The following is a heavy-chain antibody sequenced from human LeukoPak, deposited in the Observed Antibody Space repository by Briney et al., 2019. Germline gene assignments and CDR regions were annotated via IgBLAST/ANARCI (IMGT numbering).Heavy chain of an antibody. CDR1: GFTVSSSV. V-gene: IGHV3-30*03. CDR2: ISYDGSNK. D-gene: IGHD3-22*01. CDR3: ASGYDSSGYYFDY. Sequence: GGSLRLSCAASGFTVSSSVMSWVRQAPGKGLEWVAVISYDGSNKYYADSVKGRFTISRDNSKNTLYLQMNSLRAEDTAVYYCASGYDSSGYYFDYWGQGTLVTVSS. J-gene: IGHJ4*02.